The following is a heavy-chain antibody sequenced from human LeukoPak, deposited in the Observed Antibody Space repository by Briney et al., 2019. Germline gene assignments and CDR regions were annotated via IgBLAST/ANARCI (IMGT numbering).Heavy chain of an antibody. CDR3: ARQSSSSWYRWFDP. D-gene: IGHD6-13*01. CDR2: FYYSGST. V-gene: IGHV4-39*01. Sequence: SETLSLTCTVSGGSISSNNYYWGWIRQPPGKGLEWIGTFYYSGSTYYNPSLKSRVTIFVDTSRNHFSLKVSSVTAADTAVYYCARQSSSSWYRWFDPWGQETLVTVSS. J-gene: IGHJ5*02. CDR1: GGSISSNNYY.